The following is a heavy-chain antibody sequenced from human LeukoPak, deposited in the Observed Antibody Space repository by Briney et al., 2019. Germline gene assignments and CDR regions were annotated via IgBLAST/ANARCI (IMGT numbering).Heavy chain of an antibody. Sequence: ASVKVSCKASGYTFTSYGISWVRQAPGQGLEWMGWISAYNGNTNYAQKLQGRVTMTTDTSTSTAYMELRSLRSDDTAVYYCARAYCGGDCYLPDAFDIWGQGTMVTVSS. V-gene: IGHV1-18*01. CDR1: GYTFTSYG. D-gene: IGHD2-21*02. J-gene: IGHJ3*02. CDR2: ISAYNGNT. CDR3: ARAYCGGDCYLPDAFDI.